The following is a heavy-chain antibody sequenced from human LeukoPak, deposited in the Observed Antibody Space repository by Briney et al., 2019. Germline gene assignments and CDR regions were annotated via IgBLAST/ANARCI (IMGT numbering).Heavy chain of an antibody. Sequence: ASVKVSCKASGYTFTGYHIHWVRQAPGQGLEWMGRINPYSGDTNFAQKFQGRVTMTRDTSITTAYMDLSSLTPDDTAAYFCARDQGSLTRSWYTGYWGQGTLVTVSS. CDR3: ARDQGSLTRSWYTGY. J-gene: IGHJ4*02. V-gene: IGHV1-2*06. CDR2: INPYSGDT. CDR1: GYTFTGYH. D-gene: IGHD6-13*01.